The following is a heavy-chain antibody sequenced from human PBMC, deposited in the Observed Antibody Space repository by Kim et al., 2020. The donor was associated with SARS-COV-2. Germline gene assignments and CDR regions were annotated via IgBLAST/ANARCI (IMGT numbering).Heavy chain of an antibody. J-gene: IGHJ4*02. CDR3: ARDPGYSSSSGDY. V-gene: IGHV1-69*05. D-gene: IGHD6-6*01. Sequence: TYAQGCQGRGTVTTDESTSTAYMELNSLRSEDTAVYYCARDPGYSSSSGDYWGQGTLVTVSS.